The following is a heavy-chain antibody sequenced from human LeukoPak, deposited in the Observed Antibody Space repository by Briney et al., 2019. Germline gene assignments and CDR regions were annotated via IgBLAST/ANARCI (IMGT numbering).Heavy chain of an antibody. CDR3: ARSPPYYYDSSVSNWFDP. CDR1: GFTFSRYS. Sequence: GGSLRLSCAASGFTFSRYSMNWVRQAPGKGLEWVSYIRNSGGPIYYADSVKGRFTISRDNSKNTLYLQMNSLRAEDTAVYYCARSPPYYYDSSVSNWFDPWGQGTLVTVSS. J-gene: IGHJ5*02. CDR2: IRNSGGPI. D-gene: IGHD3-22*01. V-gene: IGHV3-48*01.